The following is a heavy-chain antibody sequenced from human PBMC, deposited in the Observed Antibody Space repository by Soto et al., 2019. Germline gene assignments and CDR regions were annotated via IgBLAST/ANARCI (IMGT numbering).Heavy chain of an antibody. CDR3: ARQLDDILTGYYKSLPGY. Sequence: ASVKVSCKASGYTFTSYGISWVRQAPGEGFEWMGWISAYNGNTNYAQKLQGRVTMTTDTSTSTAYMELRSLRSDDTAVYYCARQLDDILTGYYKSLPGYWGQGTLVTVSS. J-gene: IGHJ4*02. D-gene: IGHD3-9*01. V-gene: IGHV1-18*01. CDR1: GYTFTSYG. CDR2: ISAYNGNT.